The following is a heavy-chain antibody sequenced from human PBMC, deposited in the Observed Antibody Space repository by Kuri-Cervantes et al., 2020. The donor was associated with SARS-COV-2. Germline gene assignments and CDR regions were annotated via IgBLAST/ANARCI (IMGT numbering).Heavy chain of an antibody. V-gene: IGHV4-34*01. CDR3: ASSDFWSGHYYFDY. Sequence: SETLSLTCAFYGESFSGYYWNWIRQSPGKGLEWIGEVNHRGSTNYNPSLKSRVTISVDTSSKQFSLHLGSVTAADTAVYYCASSDFWSGHYYFDYWGQGTLVTVSS. CDR1: GESFSGYY. D-gene: IGHD3-3*01. J-gene: IGHJ4*02. CDR2: VNHRGST.